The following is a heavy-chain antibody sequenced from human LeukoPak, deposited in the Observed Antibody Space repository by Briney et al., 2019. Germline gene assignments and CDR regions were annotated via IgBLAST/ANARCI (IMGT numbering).Heavy chain of an antibody. V-gene: IGHV3-73*01. CDR3: ARGRSSGVKILHFDP. Sequence: GGSLRLSCAASGFTFSGSAMHWVRQASGKGLEWVGRIRSKANSYATAYAASVKGRFTISRDDSKNTAYLQMNSLKTEDTAVYYCARGRSSGVKILHFDPWGQGTLVTVSS. CDR2: IRSKANSYAT. J-gene: IGHJ5*02. CDR1: GFTFSGSA. D-gene: IGHD6-19*01.